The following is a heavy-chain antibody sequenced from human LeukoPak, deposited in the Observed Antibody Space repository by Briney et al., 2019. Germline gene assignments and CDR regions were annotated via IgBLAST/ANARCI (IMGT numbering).Heavy chain of an antibody. J-gene: IGHJ4*02. Sequence: GASLRLSCAASGVTFSSYAMSWVRQAPGKGLDWGSPISSSGSSTYYADSVKGRFTISRDYAKNSLYLHMSSLRAEDTAVYYCAKGSEWGYYDSSGYLESQCDYCGEGTVISDCS. CDR3: AKGSEWGYYDSSGYLESQCDY. CDR1: GVTFSSYA. CDR2: ISSSGSST. V-gene: IGHV3-23*01. D-gene: IGHD3-22*01.